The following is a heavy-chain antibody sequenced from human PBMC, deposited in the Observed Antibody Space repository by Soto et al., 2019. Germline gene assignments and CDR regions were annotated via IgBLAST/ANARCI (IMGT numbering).Heavy chain of an antibody. J-gene: IGHJ4*02. CDR3: PLGTATY. Sequence: ASVKVSCKASGSGYTFSNFNTYYVHWVRQVSGLGLEWMGIVNPSGDKTMYAQKFQGRVTMTRETSTNTVYMDLNSLTSADSALYFCPLGTATYWGQGTLVTVS. V-gene: IGHV1-46*03. D-gene: IGHD1-1*01. CDR2: VNPSGDKT. CDR1: GSGYTFSNFNTYY.